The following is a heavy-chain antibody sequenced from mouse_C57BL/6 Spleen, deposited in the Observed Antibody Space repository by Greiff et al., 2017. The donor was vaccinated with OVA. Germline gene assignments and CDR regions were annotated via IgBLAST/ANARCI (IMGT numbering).Heavy chain of an antibody. Sequence: VQLQQSGAELVKPGASVKLSCTASGYTFTEYTIHWVKQRPGQGLEWIGWFYPGSGSIKYNEKFKDKATFTADKSSSTVYMELSRLTSEDSAVYFCERHVGYDYDVYYAMDYWGQGTSVTVSA. CDR2: FYPGSGSI. J-gene: IGHJ4*01. CDR1: GYTFTEYT. V-gene: IGHV1-62-2*01. CDR3: ERHVGYDYDVYYAMDY. D-gene: IGHD2-4*01.